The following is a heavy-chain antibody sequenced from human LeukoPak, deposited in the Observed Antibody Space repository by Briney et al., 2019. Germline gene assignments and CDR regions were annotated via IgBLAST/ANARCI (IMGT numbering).Heavy chain of an antibody. CDR2: IKQDGSEE. J-gene: IGHJ4*02. CDR3: ASERTGKVARY. CDR1: GFTFSSYC. D-gene: IGHD5-12*01. Sequence: GGSLRLSWAASGFTFSSYCMSWVRQAPGKGLEWVANIKQDGSEEYYVDSVKGRFTISRDNAKNSLYLQMNSLRAEDTAVYYCASERTGKVARYWGQGTLVTVSS. V-gene: IGHV3-7*05.